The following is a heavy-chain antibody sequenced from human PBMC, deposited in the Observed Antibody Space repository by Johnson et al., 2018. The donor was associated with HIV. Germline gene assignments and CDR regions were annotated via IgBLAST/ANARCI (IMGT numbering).Heavy chain of an antibody. CDR2: INAGGDT. D-gene: IGHD3-3*01. CDR1: GIIVTGNF. V-gene: IGHV3-66*01. Sequence: VQLVESGGGLVQPGGSLRLSCAASGIIVTGNFMSWVRQAPGKGLEWVSVINAGGDTYYADSVKGRFTISRDNAKNSLYLQMSSLRVADTAVYYCARDRRQVLEWVRDAVDIWGQGTMVTVSS. CDR3: ARDRRQVLEWVRDAVDI. J-gene: IGHJ3*02.